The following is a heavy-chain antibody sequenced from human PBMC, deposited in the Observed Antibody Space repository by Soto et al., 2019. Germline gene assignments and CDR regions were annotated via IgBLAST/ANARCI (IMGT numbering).Heavy chain of an antibody. J-gene: IGHJ5*02. CDR1: GGTFSSYA. D-gene: IGHD2-2*01. Sequence: SVKVSCKASGGTFSSYAISWVRQAPGQGLEWMGGVIPIFGTANYAQKFQGRVTITADESTSTAYMELSSLRSEDTAVYYCARVVVPAANNWFDPWGQGTLVTVSS. CDR2: VIPIFGTA. CDR3: ARVVVPAANNWFDP. V-gene: IGHV1-69*13.